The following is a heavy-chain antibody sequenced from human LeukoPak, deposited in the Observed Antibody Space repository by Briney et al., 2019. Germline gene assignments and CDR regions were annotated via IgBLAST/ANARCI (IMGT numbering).Heavy chain of an antibody. V-gene: IGHV3-30*18. CDR1: GFTFTTFG. Sequence: PGGSLRLSCAASGFTFTTFGIHWVRQAPGKGPEWVAAISPDGKIEYYTDSVKGRFTVSRDNSKNMIYLQMNSLRGEDSAVYFCAKINNDDDYWGQGALVTVSS. D-gene: IGHD1/OR15-1a*01. CDR2: ISPDGKIE. J-gene: IGHJ4*02. CDR3: AKINNDDDY.